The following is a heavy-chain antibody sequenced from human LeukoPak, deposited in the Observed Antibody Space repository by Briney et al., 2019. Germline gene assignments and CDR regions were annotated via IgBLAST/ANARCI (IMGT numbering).Heavy chain of an antibody. CDR3: ARDSDPTYYFGSGSYHSY. CDR1: GYTFTSYD. D-gene: IGHD3-10*01. V-gene: IGHV1-8*03. Sequence: ASVKVSCKASGYTFTSYDINWVRQATGQGLEWMGWMNPNSGNTGYAQKFQGRVTITRNTSISTAYMELSSLRSEDTAVYYCARDSDPTYYFGSGSYHSYWGQGTLVTVSS. CDR2: MNPNSGNT. J-gene: IGHJ4*02.